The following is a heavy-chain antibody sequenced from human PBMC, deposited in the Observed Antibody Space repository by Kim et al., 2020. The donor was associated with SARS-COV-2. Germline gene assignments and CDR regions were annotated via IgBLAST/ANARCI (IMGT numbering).Heavy chain of an antibody. D-gene: IGHD4-17*01. CDR3: ARGHDYGDYVFNY. Sequence: SETLSLTCAVYGGSFSGYYWSWIRQPPGKGLEWIGEINHSGSTNYNPSLKSRVTISVDTSKNQFSLKLSSVTAADTAVYYCARGHDYGDYVFNYWGQGTLVTVSS. CDR1: GGSFSGYY. J-gene: IGHJ4*02. CDR2: INHSGST. V-gene: IGHV4-34*01.